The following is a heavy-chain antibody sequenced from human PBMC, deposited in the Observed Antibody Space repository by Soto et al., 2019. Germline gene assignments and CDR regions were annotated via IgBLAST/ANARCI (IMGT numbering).Heavy chain of an antibody. J-gene: IGHJ1*01. Sequence: AVKVSSKASGGTFSSYAISWGRQAPGQGLEWMGGIIPIFGTANYAQKFQGRVKITADESTSTAYMELSSLRSEDTAVYYCARRRVLRSSYAYWARGTLDTGSS. D-gene: IGHD6-6*01. CDR3: ARRRVLRSSYAY. CDR2: IIPIFGTA. V-gene: IGHV1-69*13. CDR1: GGTFSSYA.